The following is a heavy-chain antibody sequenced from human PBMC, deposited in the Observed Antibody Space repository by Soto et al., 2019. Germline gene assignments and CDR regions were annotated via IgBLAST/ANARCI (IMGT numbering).Heavy chain of an antibody. D-gene: IGHD4-17*01. CDR2: IYYSGST. Sequence: SETLSLTCTVSGGSISSGGYYWSWIRQHPGKGLEWIGYIYYSGSTYYNPSLKSRVTISVDTSKNQFSLKLSSVTAADTAVYYCARTKDDYGDKYYFDYWGQGTLVTVSS. CDR3: ARTKDDYGDKYYFDY. CDR1: GGSISSGGYY. V-gene: IGHV4-31*03. J-gene: IGHJ4*02.